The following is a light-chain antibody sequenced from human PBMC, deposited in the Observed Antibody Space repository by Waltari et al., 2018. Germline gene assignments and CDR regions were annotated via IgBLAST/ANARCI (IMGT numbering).Light chain of an antibody. CDR2: GAS. CDR3: QHYGSSPYT. Sequence: QFPSTLAASVGDRVTITCRASQSVSSSSSAWYQQKPHQAPRLLIYGASNRANGIPDRFSGSASGTDFTLTISRLEPEDFAVYYCQHYGSSPYTFGQGTKLEIK. J-gene: IGKJ2*01. V-gene: IGKV3-20*01. CDR1: QSVSSSS.